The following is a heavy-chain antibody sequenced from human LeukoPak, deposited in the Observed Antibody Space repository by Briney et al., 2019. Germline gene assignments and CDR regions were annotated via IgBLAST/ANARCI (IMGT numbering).Heavy chain of an antibody. V-gene: IGHV4-59*01. CDR1: GDSISSYY. CDR2: IYYSGST. Sequence: SETLSLTCTVSGDSISSYYWSWIRQPPGKGLEWIGYIYYSGSTSYNPSLTSRVTISVDTSKNQFSLKLSSVTAADTAVYYCARGESGSYFGYWGQETLVTVSS. D-gene: IGHD1-26*01. J-gene: IGHJ4*02. CDR3: ARGESGSYFGY.